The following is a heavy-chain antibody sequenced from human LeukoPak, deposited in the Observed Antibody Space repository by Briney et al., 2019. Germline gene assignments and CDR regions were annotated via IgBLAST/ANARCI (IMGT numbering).Heavy chain of an antibody. CDR3: TTSFSTSPTGY. CDR1: GFTFSNAW. CDR2: IKSKTDGGTT. Sequence: PGGSLRLSCAASGFTFSNAWMSWVRQAPGKGLEWGGRIKSKTDGGTTDYAAPVKGRFTISRDDSENTLYLQMNSLKTEDTAVYYCTTSFSTSPTGYWGQGTLVTVSS. D-gene: IGHD2-2*01. V-gene: IGHV3-15*01. J-gene: IGHJ4*02.